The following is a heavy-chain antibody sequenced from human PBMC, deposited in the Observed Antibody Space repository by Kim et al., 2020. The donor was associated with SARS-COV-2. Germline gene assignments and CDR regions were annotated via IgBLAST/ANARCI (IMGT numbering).Heavy chain of an antibody. CDR2: ISSSGRYI. CDR1: GFTFSNYS. J-gene: IGHJ4*02. V-gene: IGHV3-21*01. Sequence: GWSLRLSCAASGFTFSNYSMNWVRQAPGKGLEWVSSISSSGRYIYYADSVKGRFTISRDNAKNSLYLQMNSLRAEDTAVYYCARDTVGAFDYWGQGTLVT. D-gene: IGHD1-26*01. CDR3: ARDTVGAFDY.